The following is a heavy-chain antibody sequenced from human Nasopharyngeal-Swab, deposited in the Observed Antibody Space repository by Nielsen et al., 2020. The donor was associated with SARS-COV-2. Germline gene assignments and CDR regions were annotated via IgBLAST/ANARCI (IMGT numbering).Heavy chain of an antibody. V-gene: IGHV3-74*01. D-gene: IGHD7-27*01. J-gene: IGHJ5*02. Sequence: GESLKISCAASGFTFSSYWMHWVRQAPGKGLVWVSRINSDGSSTSYADSVKGRFTISRDNAKNTLYLQMNSLRAEDTAVYYCAREPQLGEDDWFDPWGQGTLVTVSS. CDR3: AREPQLGEDDWFDP. CDR1: GFTFSSYW. CDR2: INSDGSST.